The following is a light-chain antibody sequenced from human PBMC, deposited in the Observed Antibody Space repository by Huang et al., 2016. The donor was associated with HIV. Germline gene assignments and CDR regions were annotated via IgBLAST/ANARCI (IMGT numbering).Light chain of an antibody. CDR3: QQYDDVPIS. CDR1: QDINNF. CDR2: DAS. V-gene: IGKV1-33*01. Sequence: DIQMTQSPSSLSASVGDRVTITCQSSQDINNFLNWYQHKPGKAPKLLILDASNLQTGVPSRFSGSGSGTHFTFTITSLQRDDIGTYYWQQYDDVPISFGGGTKV. J-gene: IGKJ4*01.